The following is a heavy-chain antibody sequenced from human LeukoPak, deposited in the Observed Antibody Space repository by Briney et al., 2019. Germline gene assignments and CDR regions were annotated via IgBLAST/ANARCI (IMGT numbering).Heavy chain of an antibody. V-gene: IGHV3-33*01. CDR3: ARSDQPDDYSFFDY. CDR1: GFTFSSYG. Sequence: RGSLRLSCAASGFTFSSYGMHWVRQAPGKGLEWVAVIWYDGSNKYYADSVKGRFTISRDNSKNTLYLQMDSLRAEDTAVYYCARSDQPDDYSFFDYWGQGTLVTVSS. J-gene: IGHJ4*02. D-gene: IGHD4-11*01. CDR2: IWYDGSNK.